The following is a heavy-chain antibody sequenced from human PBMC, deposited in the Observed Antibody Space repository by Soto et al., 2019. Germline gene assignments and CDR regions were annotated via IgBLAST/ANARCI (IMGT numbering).Heavy chain of an antibody. CDR1: GYTLPNFG. CDR3: ARENSGSYHRHFDY. J-gene: IGHJ4*01. CDR2: ISAYTANT. D-gene: IGHD1-26*01. Sequence: GASVKVSCKASGYTLPNFGLSWVRQAPGQGLEWMGCISAYTANTNYAQKLQDRVTMTTDTSTSTAFLELRSLRSDDTAVYYCARENSGSYHRHFDYWGQGTLVNVSS. V-gene: IGHV1-18*01.